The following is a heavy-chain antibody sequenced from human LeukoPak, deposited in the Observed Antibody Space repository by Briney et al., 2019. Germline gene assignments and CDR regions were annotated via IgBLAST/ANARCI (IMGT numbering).Heavy chain of an antibody. V-gene: IGHV3-7*01. Sequence: GGSLRLSCAASGFTFSSYWMSWVRQAPGKGLEWVANIKQDGSEKYYVDSVKGRFTISRDNAKNSLYLQTNSLRAEDTAVYYCARDLMGYYFDYWGQGTLVTVSS. D-gene: IGHD2-8*01. J-gene: IGHJ4*02. CDR2: IKQDGSEK. CDR3: ARDLMGYYFDY. CDR1: GFTFSSYW.